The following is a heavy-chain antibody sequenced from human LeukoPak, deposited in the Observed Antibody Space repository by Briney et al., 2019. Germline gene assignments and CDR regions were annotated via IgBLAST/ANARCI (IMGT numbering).Heavy chain of an antibody. V-gene: IGHV3-23*01. Sequence: GGSLRLSCAASGFIFSSYAMTWVRQAPGKGLEWVSSISGSGGGTYYVDSVRGRFTISRDNSKNTLYLQMNSLRADDTAMYYCAKLRDGAGTSNWGQGTLVTVSS. J-gene: IGHJ4*02. CDR3: AKLRDGAGTSN. CDR1: GFIFSSYA. CDR2: ISGSGGGT. D-gene: IGHD3-10*01.